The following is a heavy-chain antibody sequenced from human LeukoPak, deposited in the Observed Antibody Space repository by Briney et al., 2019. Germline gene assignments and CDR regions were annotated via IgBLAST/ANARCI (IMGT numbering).Heavy chain of an antibody. CDR2: ISSSSSYI. J-gene: IGHJ3*02. Sequence: GGSLRLSCAASGFTFSSYSMNWVRQAPGKGLEWVSSISSSSSYIYYADSVKGRFTISRDNSKNTLYLQMNSLRAEDTAVYYCARAGGYDFSDAFDIWGQGTMVTVSS. D-gene: IGHD5-12*01. CDR1: GFTFSSYS. V-gene: IGHV3-21*01. CDR3: ARAGGYDFSDAFDI.